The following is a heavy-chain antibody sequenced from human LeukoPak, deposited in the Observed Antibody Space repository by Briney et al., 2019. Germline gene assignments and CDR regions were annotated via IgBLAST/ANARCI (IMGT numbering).Heavy chain of an antibody. CDR2: ISSSSSYI. J-gene: IGHJ4*02. D-gene: IGHD5-12*01. CDR3: ASMEWLRFTPVDY. V-gene: IGHV3-21*01. CDR1: GFTFSSYS. Sequence: GGSLRLSCAASGFTFSSYSMNWVRQAPGKGLEWVSSISSSSSYIYYADSVKGRFTISRDNAKNSLYLQMNSLRAEDTAVYYCASMEWLRFTPVDYWGQGTLSPSPQ.